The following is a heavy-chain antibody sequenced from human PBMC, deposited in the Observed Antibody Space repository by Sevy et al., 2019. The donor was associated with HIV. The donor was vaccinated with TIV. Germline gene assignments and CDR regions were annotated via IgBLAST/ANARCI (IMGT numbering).Heavy chain of an antibody. V-gene: IGHV4-59*08. CDR1: GGSITSLY. D-gene: IGHD1-26*01. CDR2: IYYNGHI. J-gene: IGHJ4*02. CDR3: AGENAWGRGYS. Sequence: SETLSLTCTVSGGSITSLYWNWIRQPPGKGLEWFANIYYNGHINYNPSLKSRFTFSLDTSKNQFSLRLSSVTAADTAMYYCAGENAWGRGYSWGQGTLVTVSS.